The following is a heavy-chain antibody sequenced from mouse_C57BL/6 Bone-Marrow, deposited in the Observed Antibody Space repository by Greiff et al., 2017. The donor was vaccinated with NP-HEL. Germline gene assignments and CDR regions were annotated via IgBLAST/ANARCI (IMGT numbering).Heavy chain of an antibody. Sequence: QVQLQQPGAELVMPGASVKLSCKASGYTFTSYWMHWVKQRPGQGLEWIGEIDPSDSYTNYNQKFKGKSTLTVDKSSSTAYMQLSSLTSEDSAVYYCAGEGAYYSNCAWFAYWGQGTLVTVSA. D-gene: IGHD2-5*01. CDR2: IDPSDSYT. V-gene: IGHV1-69*01. J-gene: IGHJ3*01. CDR3: AGEGAYYSNCAWFAY. CDR1: GYTFTSYW.